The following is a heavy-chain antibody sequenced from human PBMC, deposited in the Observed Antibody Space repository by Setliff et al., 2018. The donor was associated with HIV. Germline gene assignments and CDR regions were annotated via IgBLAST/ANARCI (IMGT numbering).Heavy chain of an antibody. D-gene: IGHD5-18*01. Sequence: TGGSLRLSCAASGLTFSSYGMHWVRQAPGKGLEWVAVIWYDGSNKYYADSVKGRFTISRDNSKNTLYLQMNSLRAEDTAVYYCAKGSLPSGYSYGFFDYWGLGTVVTVSS. CDR1: GLTFSSYG. CDR3: AKGSLPSGYSYGFFDY. CDR2: IWYDGSNK. J-gene: IGHJ4*02. V-gene: IGHV3-33*06.